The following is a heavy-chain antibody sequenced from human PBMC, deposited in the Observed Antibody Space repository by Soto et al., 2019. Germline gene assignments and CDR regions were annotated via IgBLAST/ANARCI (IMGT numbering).Heavy chain of an antibody. V-gene: IGHV3-33*01. CDR2: IWYDGSNK. D-gene: IGHD2-15*01. CDR3: ARDESIVVVAASLFDY. CDR1: GFTFSSYG. Sequence: GGSLRLSCAASGFTFSSYGMHWVRQAPGKGLEWVAVIWYDGSNKYYADSVKGRFTISRDNSKNTLYLQMNSLRAEDTAVYYCARDESIVVVAASLFDYWGQGTLVTVSS. J-gene: IGHJ4*02.